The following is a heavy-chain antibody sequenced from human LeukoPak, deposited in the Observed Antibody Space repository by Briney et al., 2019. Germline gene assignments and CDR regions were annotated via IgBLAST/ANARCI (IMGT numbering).Heavy chain of an antibody. V-gene: IGHV4-59*11. CDR3: ARERNYYYGLDV. CDR1: GGSISSHY. CDR2: IYYSGST. J-gene: IGHJ6*02. Sequence: SETLSLTCTVSGGSISSHYWSWIRQPPEKGLGWIGYIYYSGSTNYNPSLKSRVTISVDTTKNQFSLKLSSVTAADTAVYYCARERNYYYGLDVWGQGTTVTVS.